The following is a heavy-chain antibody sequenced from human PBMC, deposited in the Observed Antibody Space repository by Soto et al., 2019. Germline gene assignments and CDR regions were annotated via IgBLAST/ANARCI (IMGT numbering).Heavy chain of an antibody. J-gene: IGHJ4*02. V-gene: IGHV1-69*13. CDR2: IIPIFGTA. CDR3: ARALKNYYDSSGYYQSDY. Sequence: GASVKVSCKASGGTFSSYAISWVRQAPGQGLEWMGGIIPIFGTANYAQKFQGRVTITADESTSTAYMELSSLRSEDTAVYYCARALKNYYDSSGYYQSDYWGQGTLVTVSS. CDR1: GGTFSSYA. D-gene: IGHD3-22*01.